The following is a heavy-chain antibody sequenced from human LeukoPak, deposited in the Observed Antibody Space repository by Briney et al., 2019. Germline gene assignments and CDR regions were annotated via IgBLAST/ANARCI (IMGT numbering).Heavy chain of an antibody. Sequence: GSLRLSCAASGFTFSSYAMSWVRQAPGKGLEWVSAISGSGGSTYYADSVKGRFTISRDNSKNTLYLQMNSLRAEDTAVYYCAKPYSGYDTMIGWGQGTLVTVSS. CDR1: GFTFSSYA. D-gene: IGHD5-12*01. CDR2: ISGSGGST. V-gene: IGHV3-23*01. J-gene: IGHJ4*02. CDR3: AKPYSGYDTMIG.